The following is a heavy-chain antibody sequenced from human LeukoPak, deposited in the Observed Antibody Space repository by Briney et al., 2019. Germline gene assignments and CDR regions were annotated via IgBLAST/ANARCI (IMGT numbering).Heavy chain of an antibody. J-gene: IGHJ4*02. V-gene: IGHV3-48*03. CDR2: ISGSGSTI. CDR3: ARDSLAAAVSYFDY. D-gene: IGHD6-13*01. CDR1: GFTFSSYE. Sequence: GGSLRLSCAASGFTFSSYEMNWVRQAPGKGLEWVSYISGSGSTIYYADSVKGRFTISRDNAKNSLYLQMNSLRAEDTAVYYCARDSLAAAVSYFDYWGQGTLVTVSS.